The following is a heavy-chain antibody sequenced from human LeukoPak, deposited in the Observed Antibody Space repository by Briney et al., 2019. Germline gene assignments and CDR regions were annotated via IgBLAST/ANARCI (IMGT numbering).Heavy chain of an antibody. V-gene: IGHV3-23*01. CDR1: GFTFSSAA. J-gene: IGHJ3*01. CDR2: ISSSGGST. Sequence: SGGSLRLSCAASGFTFSSAAMTWVRQAPGKGLEWVSLISSSGGSTYYAVSVKGRFTISRDNSKNTLSLQMNSLRVEDTAIYYCAKDIQLSTWGLGTMVTVSS. D-gene: IGHD5-24*01. CDR3: AKDIQLST.